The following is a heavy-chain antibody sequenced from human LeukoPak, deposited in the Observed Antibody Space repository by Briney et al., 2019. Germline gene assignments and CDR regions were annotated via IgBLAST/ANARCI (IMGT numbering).Heavy chain of an antibody. Sequence: SETLSLTCTVSGGSISSYYWSWIRQPPGKGLEWIGYIYYSGSTNYNPSLKSRVTISVDTSKNQFSLKLSSVTAAYTAVYYCARGVVLVTAIVPDAFDIWGQGTMVTVSS. D-gene: IGHD2-21*02. CDR1: GGSISSYY. CDR2: IYYSGST. V-gene: IGHV4-59*01. CDR3: ARGVVLVTAIVPDAFDI. J-gene: IGHJ3*02.